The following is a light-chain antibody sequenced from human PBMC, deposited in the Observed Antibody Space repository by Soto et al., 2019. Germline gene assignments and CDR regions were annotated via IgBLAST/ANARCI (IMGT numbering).Light chain of an antibody. CDR1: QSVSSN. CDR2: GAS. CDR3: QQYNNWPLWT. Sequence: EIVMTQSPATLSVSPGERVTLSCRASQSVSSNLAWYQQKPGQAPRLLIYGASTRATGIPARFSGSGSGTEFTLTISSLQYEDFAVYYCQQYNNWPLWTFGQGTKVEIK. J-gene: IGKJ1*01. V-gene: IGKV3-15*01.